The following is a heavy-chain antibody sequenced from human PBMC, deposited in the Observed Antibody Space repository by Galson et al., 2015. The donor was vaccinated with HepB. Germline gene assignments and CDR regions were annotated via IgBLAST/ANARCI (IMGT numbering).Heavy chain of an antibody. D-gene: IGHD3-22*01. CDR3: ATIHYYDSSGYYYFDY. Sequence: SVKVSCKVSGYTLTELSMHWVRQAPGKGLEWMGGFDPEDGETIYAQKFQGRVTMTEDTSTDTAYMELSSLRSEDTAVYYCATIHYYDSSGYYYFDYWGQGTLVTVSS. V-gene: IGHV1-24*01. CDR1: GYTLTELS. J-gene: IGHJ4*02. CDR2: FDPEDGET.